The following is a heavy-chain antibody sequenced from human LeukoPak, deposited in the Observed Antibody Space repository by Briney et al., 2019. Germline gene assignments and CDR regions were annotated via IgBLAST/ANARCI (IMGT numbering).Heavy chain of an antibody. J-gene: IGHJ4*02. D-gene: IGHD3-22*01. CDR3: AKANYYDSSGALDY. CDR1: GFTFDDYA. V-gene: IGHV3-9*01. Sequence: GGSLRLSCAASGFTFDDYAMHWVRQAPGKGLEWVSGISWNSGSIGYADSVKGRFTISRDNAKNSLYLQMNSLRAEDTALYYCAKANYYDSSGALDYWGQGTLVTVSS. CDR2: ISWNSGSI.